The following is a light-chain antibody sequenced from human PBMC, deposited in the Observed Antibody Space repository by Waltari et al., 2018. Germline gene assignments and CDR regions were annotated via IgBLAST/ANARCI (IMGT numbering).Light chain of an antibody. Sequence: DIQMTQSPSTLSASVGDRVTITCRASQSISSWVAWYQQKPGTAPKLLIYKASTLETGVPSSVSGSGFGTEFTLTISSLQPDDCATYYCQQYKTYSAFGPGTKVDI. CDR3: QQYKTYSA. V-gene: IGKV1-5*03. CDR1: QSISSW. CDR2: KAS. J-gene: IGKJ3*01.